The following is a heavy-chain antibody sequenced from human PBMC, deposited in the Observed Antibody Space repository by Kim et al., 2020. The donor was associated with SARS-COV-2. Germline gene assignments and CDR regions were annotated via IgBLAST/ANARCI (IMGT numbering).Heavy chain of an antibody. CDR2: ISGSGGST. V-gene: IGHV3-23*01. J-gene: IGHJ4*02. Sequence: GGFLRLSCAASGFTFSSYAMSWVRQAPGKGLEWVSAISGSGGSTYYADSVKGRFTISRDNSKNTLYLQMNSLRAEDTAVYYCAKLGQLAYYFDYWGQGTLVTVSS. CDR1: GFTFSSYA. CDR3: AKLGQLAYYFDY. D-gene: IGHD6-6*01.